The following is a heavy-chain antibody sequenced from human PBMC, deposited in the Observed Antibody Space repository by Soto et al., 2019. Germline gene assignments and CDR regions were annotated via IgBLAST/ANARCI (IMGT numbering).Heavy chain of an antibody. CDR3: ARFRGVKDYYYYYGMDV. Sequence: PSETLSLTCTLSCVSICSSSYYWGLTRHPPGKGLEWIGSIYYSGSTYYNPSLKSRVTISVDTSKNQFSLKLSSVTAADTAVYYCARFRGVKDYYYYYGMDVWGQGTTVT. D-gene: IGHD3-10*01. J-gene: IGHJ6*02. CDR2: IYYSGST. CDR1: CVSICSSSYY. V-gene: IGHV4-39*01.